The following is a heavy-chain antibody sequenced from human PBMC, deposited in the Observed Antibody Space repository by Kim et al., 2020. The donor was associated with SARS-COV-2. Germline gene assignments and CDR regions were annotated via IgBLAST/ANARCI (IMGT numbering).Heavy chain of an antibody. V-gene: IGHV3-33*03. J-gene: IGHJ3*01. D-gene: IGHD1-26*01. CDR2: VWIDGGIK. Sequence: GGSLRLSCAASGFTFSAYGMHWVRQAPGKGLEWVGIVWIDGGIKFYADSVRGRFTISRDNAKNMLYLQMNSLRAEDTAVYYCAKASYRGPGDDAFDVWGQGTMVTVSS. CDR3: AKASYRGPGDDAFDV. CDR1: GFTFSAYG.